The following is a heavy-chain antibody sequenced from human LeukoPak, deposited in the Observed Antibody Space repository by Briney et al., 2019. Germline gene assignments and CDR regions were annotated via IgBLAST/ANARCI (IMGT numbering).Heavy chain of an antibody. D-gene: IGHD5-12*01. V-gene: IGHV3-15*07. Sequence: GGSLRLSCATSGFTFSNAWMNWVRQAPGKGLEWVGRIRSNSDGGTIDYAAPVKGRFTLSRDDSKTTLYLQMNSLQTEDTAVYYCAKSYNGYESKPDYWGQGTLVTVSP. CDR1: GFTFSNAW. CDR3: AKSYNGYESKPDY. J-gene: IGHJ4*02. CDR2: IRSNSDGGTI.